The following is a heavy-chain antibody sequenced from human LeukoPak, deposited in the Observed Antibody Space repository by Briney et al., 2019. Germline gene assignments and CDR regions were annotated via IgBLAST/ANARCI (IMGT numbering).Heavy chain of an antibody. CDR3: ARVLADSSGWYHFDY. D-gene: IGHD6-19*01. Sequence: PSETLSLTCSVSGGSISSYYWSWIRQPPGKGLEWIGSIYYTGTTNYNPSLMSRVTISVDTSKNQFSLKLSSVTTADTAVYYCARVLADSSGWYHFDYWGQGTLVTVSS. CDR1: GGSISSYY. V-gene: IGHV4-59*01. CDR2: IYYTGTT. J-gene: IGHJ4*02.